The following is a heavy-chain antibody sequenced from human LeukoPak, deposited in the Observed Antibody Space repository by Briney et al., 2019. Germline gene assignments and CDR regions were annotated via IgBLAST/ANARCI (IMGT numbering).Heavy chain of an antibody. J-gene: IGHJ4*02. V-gene: IGHV1-58*01. CDR1: GFTFTSSA. CDR3: AAARRELRYFDWSPDY. CDR2: IVVGSGNT. D-gene: IGHD3-9*01. Sequence: SAKVSCKASGFTFTSSAVQWVRQARGQRLEWIGWIVVGSGNTNYAQKFQERVTITRDMSTSTAYMELSSLRSEDTAVYYCAAARRELRYFDWSPDYWGQGTLVTVSS.